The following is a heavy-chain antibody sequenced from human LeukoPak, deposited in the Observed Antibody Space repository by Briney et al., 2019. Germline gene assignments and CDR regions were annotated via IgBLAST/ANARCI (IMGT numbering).Heavy chain of an antibody. D-gene: IGHD3-3*01. V-gene: IGHV1-2*02. CDR3: VSYYDFWSGYDVVY. J-gene: IGHJ4*02. CDR1: GYTFTCYY. CDR2: INPNSGGT. Sequence: ASVKVSCKASGYTFTCYYMHWVRQAPGQGLEWTGWINPNSGGTNYAQKFQGRVTMTRDTSISTAYMELSRLRSDDTAVYYCVSYYDFWSGYDVVYWGQGTLVTVSS.